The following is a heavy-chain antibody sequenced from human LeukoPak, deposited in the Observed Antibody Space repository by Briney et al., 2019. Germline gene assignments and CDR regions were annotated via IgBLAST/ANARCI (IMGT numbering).Heavy chain of an antibody. CDR3: VRFAPYYYYMDV. J-gene: IGHJ6*03. V-gene: IGHV4-4*08. Sequence: SETLSLTCTVSGDSLGSYYWNWLRQPPGKGLEWIGYIYTSGSTDYNPSLKSRVTISVDTSKKQFSMKLSSVTAADTAVYYCVRFAPYYYYMDVWGKGTTVTVSS. CDR2: IYTSGST. CDR1: GDSLGSYY.